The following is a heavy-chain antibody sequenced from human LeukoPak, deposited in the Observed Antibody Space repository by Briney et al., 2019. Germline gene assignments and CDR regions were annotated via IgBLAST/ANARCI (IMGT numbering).Heavy chain of an antibody. J-gene: IGHJ4*02. V-gene: IGHV4-38-2*02. CDR1: GFSISSGYS. CDR3: ARDSIHRRTTPFDY. CDR2: IYHTEST. Sequence: PSETLSPTCTVSGFSISSGYSWGWIRQPPGKGLEWIGNIYHTESTNYNPSLKSRVTISVDTSKNQFSLKLSSVTAADTAVYYCARDSIHRRTTPFDYWGQGTLVTVSS. D-gene: IGHD1-7*01.